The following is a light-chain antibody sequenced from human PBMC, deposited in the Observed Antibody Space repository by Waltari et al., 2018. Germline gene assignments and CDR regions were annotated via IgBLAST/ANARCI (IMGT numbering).Light chain of an antibody. J-gene: IGKJ2*01. CDR1: QSVLYSSNNKNY. V-gene: IGKV4-1*01. CDR3: QEYYGTPPDT. CDR2: WAS. Sequence: DIVMTQSPDSLAVPLGERATINCKSSQSVLYSSNNKNYLAWYQQKPGQPPKLLIYWASTRESGVPDRFSGSGSGTDFTLTISSLQAEDVAVYYCQEYYGTPPDTFGQGTKLEIK.